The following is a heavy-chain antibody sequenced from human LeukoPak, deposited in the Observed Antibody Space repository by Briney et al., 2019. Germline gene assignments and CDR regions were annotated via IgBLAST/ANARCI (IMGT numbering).Heavy chain of an antibody. CDR2: IYYSGST. V-gene: IGHV4-59*01. D-gene: IGHD5-18*01. J-gene: IGHJ4*02. CDR1: GGSISSYY. CDR3: ARGGYSYGSDPYYFDY. Sequence: SETLSLTCTVSGGSISSYYWSWIRQPPGKGLEWIGYIYYSGSTNYNPSLKSRVTISVDTSKNQFSLKLSSVTAADTAVYYCARGGYSYGSDPYYFDYWGQGTLVTVSS.